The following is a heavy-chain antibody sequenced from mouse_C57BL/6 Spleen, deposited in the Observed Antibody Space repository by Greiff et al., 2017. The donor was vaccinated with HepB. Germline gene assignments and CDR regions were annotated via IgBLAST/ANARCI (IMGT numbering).Heavy chain of an antibody. V-gene: IGHV1-53*01. CDR2: INPSNGGT. D-gene: IGHD2-4*01. J-gene: IGHJ3*01. CDR3: ARGHYDYDVGWFAY. CDR1: GYTFTSYW. Sequence: QVQLQQSGTELVKPGASVKLSCKASGYTFTSYWMHWVKQRPGQGLEWIGNINPSNGGTNYNEKFKSKATLTVDKSSSTAYMQLSSLTSEDSAVYYWARGHYDYDVGWFAYGGQGTLVTVSA.